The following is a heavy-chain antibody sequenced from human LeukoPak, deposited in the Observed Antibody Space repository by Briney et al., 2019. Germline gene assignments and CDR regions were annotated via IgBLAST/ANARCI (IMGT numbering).Heavy chain of an antibody. CDR1: GFTFSSYG. V-gene: IGHV3-74*01. CDR2: IDADGSTT. D-gene: IGHD2-2*02. CDR3: ARVRYCSSTGCYSYFDY. Sequence: GGSLRLSCAASGFTFSSYGMHWVRQPPGKGLVWVSRIDADGSTTTYADSVKGRFTISRDNAKNTLYLQMNSLRAEDTAVYYCARVRYCSSTGCYSYFDYWGQGTLVTVSS. J-gene: IGHJ4*02.